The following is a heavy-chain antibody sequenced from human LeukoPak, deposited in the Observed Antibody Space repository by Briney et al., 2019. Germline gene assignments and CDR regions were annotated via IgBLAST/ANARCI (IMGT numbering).Heavy chain of an antibody. J-gene: IGHJ3*02. Sequence: GGSLRLSCAASGFTFDDYGMSWVRQAPGKGLEWVSGINWNGGSTGYADSVKGRFTISRDNAKNSLYLQMNSLRAEDTALYHCARGSGESYYGFDAFDIWGQGTMVTVSS. CDR3: ARGSGESYYGFDAFDI. CDR1: GFTFDDYG. V-gene: IGHV3-20*01. CDR2: INWNGGST. D-gene: IGHD1-26*01.